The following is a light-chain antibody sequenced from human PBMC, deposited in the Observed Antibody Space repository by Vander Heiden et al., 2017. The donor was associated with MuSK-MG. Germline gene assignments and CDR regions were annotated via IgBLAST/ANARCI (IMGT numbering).Light chain of an antibody. V-gene: IGLV2-14*01. CDR2: GVN. Sequence: QSALTQPASVSGSPGQSLTISCSCTSSDIGSHNYVSWYKKYPGEAHNLMIYGVNTRPSGVSHRFSGSKSGNTASLTISGLQTEDEADYYCCSYTSSSSVFGGGTKLTVL. CDR3: CSYTSSSSV. CDR1: SSDIGSHNY. J-gene: IGLJ2*01.